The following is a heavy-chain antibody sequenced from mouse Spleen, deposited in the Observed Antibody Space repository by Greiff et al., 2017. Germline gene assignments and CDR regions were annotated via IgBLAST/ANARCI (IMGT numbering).Heavy chain of an antibody. CDR3: AKSLYDYEAWFAY. V-gene: IGHV2-5-1*01. Sequence: QVQLQQSGPSLVQPSQSLSITCTVSGFSLTSYGVHWVRQSPGKGLEWLGVIWRGGSTDYNAAFMSRLSITKDNSKSQVFFKMNSLQADDTAIYYWAKSLYDYEAWFAYWGQGTLVTVSA. CDR1: GFSLTSYG. J-gene: IGHJ3*01. D-gene: IGHD2-4*01. CDR2: IWRGGST.